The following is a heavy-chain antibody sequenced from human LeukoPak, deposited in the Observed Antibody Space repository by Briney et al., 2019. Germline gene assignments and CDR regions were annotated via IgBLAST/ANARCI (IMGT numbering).Heavy chain of an antibody. J-gene: IGHJ4*02. V-gene: IGHV3-7*01. CDR2: IKHDGNEK. Sequence: GGSLGLSCTASGFAFSSYWMTWVRQAPGKGLEWVANIKHDGNEKYYVDSVVGRLTISRDNAKNSLFLQMNNVRVEDMAVYYCVKGGWIHILDSWGQGTLVTVSS. D-gene: IGHD5-18*01. CDR1: GFAFSSYW. CDR3: VKGGWIHILDS.